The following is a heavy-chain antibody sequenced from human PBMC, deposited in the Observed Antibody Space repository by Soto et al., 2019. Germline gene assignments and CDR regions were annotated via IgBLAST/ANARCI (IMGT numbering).Heavy chain of an antibody. CDR3: ARFSMVRGVIGDDAFHI. CDR1: GGSFSGYY. Sequence: SETLSLTCTVYGGSFSGYYWSWIRQPPGKGLEWIGEINHSGSTNYNPSLKSRVTISVDTSKNQFSLKLSSVTAADTAVYYCARFSMVRGVIGDDAFHIWGQGTMVTVS. CDR2: INHSGST. J-gene: IGHJ3*02. D-gene: IGHD3-10*01. V-gene: IGHV4-34*01.